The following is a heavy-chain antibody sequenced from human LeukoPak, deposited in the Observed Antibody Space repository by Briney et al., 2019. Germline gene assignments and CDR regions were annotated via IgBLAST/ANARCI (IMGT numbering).Heavy chain of an antibody. Sequence: SETLSLTCAVYGGSFSGYYWSWIRQPPGKGLEWIGEINHSGSTNYNPSLKSRVTISVDTSKNQFSLKLSSVTAADTAVYYCARGRYGAPSGFFDYWGREPWSPSPQ. CDR1: GGSFSGYY. V-gene: IGHV4-34*01. J-gene: IGHJ4*02. CDR3: ARGRYGAPSGFFDY. D-gene: IGHD4/OR15-4a*01. CDR2: INHSGST.